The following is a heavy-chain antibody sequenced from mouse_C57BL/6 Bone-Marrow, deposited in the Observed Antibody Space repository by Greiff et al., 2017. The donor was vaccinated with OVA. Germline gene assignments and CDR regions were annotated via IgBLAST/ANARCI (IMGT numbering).Heavy chain of an antibody. CDR1: GYAFSSSW. Sequence: VQLQESGPELVKPGASVKISCKASGYAFSSSWMNWVKQRPGKGLEWIGRIYPGDGDTNYNGKFKGKATLTADKSSSTAYMQLSSLTSEDSAVYFGARKGYYYGSSYRWFAYWGQGTLVTVSA. CDR2: IYPGDGDT. V-gene: IGHV1-82*01. CDR3: ARKGYYYGSSYRWFAY. D-gene: IGHD1-1*01. J-gene: IGHJ3*01.